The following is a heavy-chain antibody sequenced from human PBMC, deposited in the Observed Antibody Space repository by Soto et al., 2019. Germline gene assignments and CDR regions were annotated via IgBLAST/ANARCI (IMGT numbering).Heavy chain of an antibody. CDR2: IKTKAEVETT. CDR1: GFSFTNAW. CDR3: TTGSDEGY. J-gene: IGHJ4*01. D-gene: IGHD1-26*01. V-gene: IGHV3-15*07. Sequence: EVQLVESGGGLVKPGGSLRLSCAASGFSFTNAWMNWVRQAPGKGLEWVGRIKTKAEVETTDYSTPVKGRFTISRDDSKTTLYLQLNSLRIEDTAVYYCTTGSDEGYWGQGALVTVSS.